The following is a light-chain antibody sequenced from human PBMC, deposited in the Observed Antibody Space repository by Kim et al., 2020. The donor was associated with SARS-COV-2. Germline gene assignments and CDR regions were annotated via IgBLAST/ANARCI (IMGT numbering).Light chain of an antibody. CDR1: SSDVGSYNL. CDR3: CSCAGSSTPWV. V-gene: IGLV2-23*02. Sequence: QSITISCTGTSSDVGSYNLVSCYQQHPGKAPKLMIYEVSKRPSGVSNRFSGSKSGNTASLTISGLQAEDEADYYCCSCAGSSTPWVFGGGTQLTVL. CDR2: EVS. J-gene: IGLJ3*02.